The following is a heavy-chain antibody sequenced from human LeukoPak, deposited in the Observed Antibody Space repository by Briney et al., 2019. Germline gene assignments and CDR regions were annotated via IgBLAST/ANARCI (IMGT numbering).Heavy chain of an antibody. CDR2: ISWDGGST. D-gene: IGHD4-23*01. CDR3: AREGPDYTGNSRCLDY. CDR1: GFTFDDYA. V-gene: IGHV3-43D*03. J-gene: IGHJ4*02. Sequence: PGGSLRLSCAASGFTFDDYAMHWVRQAPGKGLEWVSLISWDGGSTYYADSVKGRFTISRDSAKNSLFLQMNSLRAEDTAMYYCAREGPDYTGNSRCLDYWGQGILVTVSS.